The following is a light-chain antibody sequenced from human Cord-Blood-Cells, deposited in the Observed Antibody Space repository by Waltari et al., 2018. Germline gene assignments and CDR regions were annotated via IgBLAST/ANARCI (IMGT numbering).Light chain of an antibody. CDR1: LNDLYSSNNNNY. J-gene: IGKJ3*01. CDR2: WAS. Sequence: DIVMTQSSDSLAVSRGESATINCKSRLNDLYSSNNNNYLAWYQQKPGQPPKVLIYWASTRESGVPDRFIGSGSGAAFTLPISSLQAGHVAVYYCQQYYSTPVTFGPGSIVDIK. CDR3: QQYYSTPVT. V-gene: IGKV4-1*01.